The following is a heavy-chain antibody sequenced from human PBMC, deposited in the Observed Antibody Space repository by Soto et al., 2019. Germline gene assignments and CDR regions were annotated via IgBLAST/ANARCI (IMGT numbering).Heavy chain of an antibody. CDR3: ASSRYYYDSSGYYPDY. CDR2: INAGNGNT. CDR1: GYTFTSYA. J-gene: IGHJ4*01. V-gene: IGHV1-3*01. D-gene: IGHD3-22*01. Sequence: GASVKVSCKASGYTFTSYAMHWVRRAPGQRLEWMGWINAGNGNTKYSQKFQGRVTITRDTSASTAYMELSNLRSEDTAVYYCASSRYYYDSSGYYPDYWGQGTLVTVSS.